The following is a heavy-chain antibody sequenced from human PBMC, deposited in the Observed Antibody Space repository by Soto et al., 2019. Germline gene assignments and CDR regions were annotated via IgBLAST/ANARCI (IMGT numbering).Heavy chain of an antibody. CDR1: GFTSSSHA. Sequence: PGGSLRLSCGVSGFTSSSHAMSWVRQAPGKGLECVSGISGSGGTTFYADSVKGRFTISRDNSKKTLYLQMNGLRAEDTAVYYCARTPYDFWSPGQFYFDHWGQGTLVTVSS. J-gene: IGHJ4*02. V-gene: IGHV3-23*01. CDR2: ISGSGGTT. CDR3: ARTPYDFWSPGQFYFDH. D-gene: IGHD3-3*01.